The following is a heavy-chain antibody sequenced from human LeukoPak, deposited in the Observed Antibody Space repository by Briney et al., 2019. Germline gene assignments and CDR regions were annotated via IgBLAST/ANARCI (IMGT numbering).Heavy chain of an antibody. V-gene: IGHV4-34*01. Sequence: SETLSLTCAVYGGSFSGYYWSWIRQPPGKGLEWIGEINHSGSTNYNPSLKSRVTISVDTSKNQFSLQLTSVTAADTAVYYCARGYGPGYWGRGTLVTVSA. D-gene: IGHD4-17*01. J-gene: IGHJ4*02. CDR1: GGSFSGYY. CDR3: ARGYGPGY. CDR2: INHSGST.